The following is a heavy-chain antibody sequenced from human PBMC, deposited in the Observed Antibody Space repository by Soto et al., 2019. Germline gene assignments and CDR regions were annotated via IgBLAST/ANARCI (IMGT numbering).Heavy chain of an antibody. D-gene: IGHD3-16*01. CDR2: TSYDGNNK. J-gene: IGHJ4*02. CDR3: ARWGTTGGFDL. CDR1: GFRFKSFG. Sequence: QVQLVESGGGVVQPGTSLRLSCAASGFRFKSFGMHWVRQAPGKGLEWVAFTSYDGNNKDYGDSVKGRFTVSRDNSQNTLHLQMDFLRPEDTALYYCARWGTTGGFDLWGQGTLVSVSS. V-gene: IGHV3-30*19.